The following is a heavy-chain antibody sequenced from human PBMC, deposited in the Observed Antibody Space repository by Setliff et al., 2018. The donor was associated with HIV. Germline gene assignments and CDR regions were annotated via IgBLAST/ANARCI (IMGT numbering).Heavy chain of an antibody. Sequence: SETLSLTCAVSGFSISSGYYWGWIRQPPGKGLEWVGIIYHSGSTYYNPSLKSRVTISVDTSKNQFSLKLSSVTAADTAVYYCARRNVVVPAALDYWGQGTLVTVSS. J-gene: IGHJ4*02. CDR3: ARRNVVVPAALDY. CDR2: IYHSGST. V-gene: IGHV4-38-2*01. CDR1: GFSISSGYY. D-gene: IGHD2-2*01.